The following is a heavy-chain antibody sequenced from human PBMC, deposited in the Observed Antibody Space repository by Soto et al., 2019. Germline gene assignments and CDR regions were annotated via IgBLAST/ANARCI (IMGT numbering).Heavy chain of an antibody. CDR2: MRPDSGGA. CDR3: ARDPHEGVYDY. D-gene: IGHD3-16*01. Sequence: ASVKVSCKASGYTFTGYYLHWIRQTPGQGLQWMGWMRPDSGGANYAQKFQGRVSMTRDTSTSTFYMELSRLASDDTAVYYCARDPHEGVYDYWGQGTQVTVSS. V-gene: IGHV1-2*02. CDR1: GYTFTGYY. J-gene: IGHJ4*02.